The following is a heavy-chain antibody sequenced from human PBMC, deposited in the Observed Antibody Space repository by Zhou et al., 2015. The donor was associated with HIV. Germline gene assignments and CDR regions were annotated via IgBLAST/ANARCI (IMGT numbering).Heavy chain of an antibody. CDR1: GGTFSSYA. D-gene: IGHD6-13*01. J-gene: IGHJ6*03. CDR3: AGRMLGSSWRKGGYYYMDV. CDR2: IIPIFGTA. V-gene: IGHV1-69*01. Sequence: QVQLVQSGAEVKKPGSSVKVSCKASGGTFSSYAISWVRQAPGQGLEWMGGIIPIFGTANYAQKFQGRVTITADESTSTAYMELSSLRSEDTAVYYCAGRMLGSSWRKGGYYYMDVWGKGTTVTVSS.